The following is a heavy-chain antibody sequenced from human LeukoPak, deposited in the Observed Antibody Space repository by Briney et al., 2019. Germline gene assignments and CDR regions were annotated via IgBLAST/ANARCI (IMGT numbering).Heavy chain of an antibody. CDR3: ARRVRWLAYHWFDP. CDR1: GGSISSSSYY. CDR2: IYYSGST. J-gene: IGHJ5*02. Sequence: SETLSLTCTVSGGSISSSSYYWGWIRPPPGKGLEGIGSIYYSGSTYYDPSLNSRVTISVATSKNQFSLKLSSVTAADTAVYSCARRVRWLAYHWFDPWGQGTLVTVSS. D-gene: IGHD4-23*01. V-gene: IGHV4-39*07.